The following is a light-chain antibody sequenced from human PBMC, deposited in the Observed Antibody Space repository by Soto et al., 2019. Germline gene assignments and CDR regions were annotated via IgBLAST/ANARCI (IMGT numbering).Light chain of an antibody. J-gene: IGKJ1*01. CDR2: GAS. V-gene: IGKV3-20*01. CDR1: QTVSSSY. Sequence: EIVLTQSPGTLSLSPGERATLSCRASQTVSSSYLAWYQQKPGQAPRLLIYGASNRATGIPDRFSGSGSGTDFALTISRLEPEDFAVYYCQQSGSSPWMFGQGTKVEIK. CDR3: QQSGSSPWM.